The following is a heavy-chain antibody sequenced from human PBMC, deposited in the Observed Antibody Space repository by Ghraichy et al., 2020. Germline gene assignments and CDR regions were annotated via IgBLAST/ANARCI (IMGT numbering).Heavy chain of an antibody. Sequence: GGSLRLSCAASGFTFSRHWMSWVRQAPGKGLEWVASIKSDRSDSFYLDSVKGRFTISGDNVENSVSLEMTSLRAEDTAVYYCARDPYGDYKYGGTDYWGRGTLVSVSS. D-gene: IGHD4-17*01. J-gene: IGHJ4*02. CDR1: GFTFSRHW. V-gene: IGHV3-7*01. CDR2: IKSDRSDS. CDR3: ARDPYGDYKYGGTDY.